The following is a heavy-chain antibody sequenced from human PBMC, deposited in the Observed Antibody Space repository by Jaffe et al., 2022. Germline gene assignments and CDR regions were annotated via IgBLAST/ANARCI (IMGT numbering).Heavy chain of an antibody. D-gene: IGHD2-15*01. CDR3: ARGRLTGWVVVVAAHFGAFDI. J-gene: IGHJ3*02. V-gene: IGHV4-34*01. CDR2: INHSGST. Sequence: QVQLQQWGAGLLKPSETLSLTCAVYGGSFSGYYWSWIRQPPGKGLEWIGEINHSGSTNYNPSLKSRVTISVDTSKNQFSLKLSSVTAADTAVYYCARGRLTGWVVVVAAHFGAFDIWGQGTMVTVSS. CDR1: GGSFSGYY.